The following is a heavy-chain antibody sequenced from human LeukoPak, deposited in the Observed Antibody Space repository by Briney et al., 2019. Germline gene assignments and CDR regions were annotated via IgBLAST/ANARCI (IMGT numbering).Heavy chain of an antibody. CDR2: ISSNSGTI. CDR3: ARGGSSSGYDY. J-gene: IGHJ4*02. V-gene: IGHV3-48*01. Sequence: GGSLRLSCAASGFTVSSNYMSWVRQAPGKGLEWLSYISSNSGTIHYADSVKGRFTISRDNAKNSLYLQMNSLTAEDTAVYYCARGGSSSGYDYWGQGTLVTVSS. CDR1: GFTVSSNY. D-gene: IGHD2-15*01.